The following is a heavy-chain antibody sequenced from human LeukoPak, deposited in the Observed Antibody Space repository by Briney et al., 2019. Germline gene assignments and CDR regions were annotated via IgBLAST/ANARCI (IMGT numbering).Heavy chain of an antibody. CDR1: GFTVSSNY. J-gene: IGHJ4*02. V-gene: IGHV3-66*01. CDR2: IYSGGST. Sequence: GGSLRLPCAASGFTVSSNYMSWVRQAPGKGLEWVSVIYSGGSTYYADSVKGRFTISRDNSKNTLYLQINSLRAEDTAVYYCARLAGGSSGPLDYWGQGTLVTVSS. CDR3: ARLAGGSSGPLDY. D-gene: IGHD3-22*01.